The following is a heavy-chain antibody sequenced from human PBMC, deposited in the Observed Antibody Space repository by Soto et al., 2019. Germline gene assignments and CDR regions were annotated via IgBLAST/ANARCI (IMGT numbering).Heavy chain of an antibody. V-gene: IGHV3-23*01. CDR2: IRGGGDTT. D-gene: IGHD1-1*01. CDR1: GFTFSSYG. Sequence: EVQLLESGGGLVQPGGSLRLTCAASGFTFSSYGISLIRLSPGKGLEWVSVIRGGGDTTYYTPSVKGRFTISRDDFRNTLYLQMNRLRTEDTAIYYCAKLRDFVVLPAGILDYWGPGTLVTVSS. J-gene: IGHJ4*02. CDR3: AKLRDFVVLPAGILDY.